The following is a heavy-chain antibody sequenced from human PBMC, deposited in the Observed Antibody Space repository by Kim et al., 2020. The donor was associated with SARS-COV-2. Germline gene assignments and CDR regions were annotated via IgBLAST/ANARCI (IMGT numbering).Heavy chain of an antibody. J-gene: IGHJ4*02. Sequence: YAASVKGRLAIPRDISKNTLYLQMSSLRAEDTAVYYCAKGGGTSPFGYWGQGTLVTVSS. V-gene: IGHV3-23*01. CDR3: AKGGGTSPFGY. D-gene: IGHD1-1*01.